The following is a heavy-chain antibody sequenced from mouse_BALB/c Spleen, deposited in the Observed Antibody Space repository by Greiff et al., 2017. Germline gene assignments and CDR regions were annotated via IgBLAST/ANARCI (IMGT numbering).Heavy chain of an antibody. CDR3: AREDGMSNYDWFAY. CDR1: GYTFTSYN. D-gene: IGHD2-5*01. V-gene: IGHV1-12*01. J-gene: IGHJ3*01. Sequence: QVQLKQPGAELVKPGASVKMSCKASGYTFTSYNMHWVKQTPGQGLEWIGAIYPGNGDTSYNQKFKGKATLTADKSSSTAYMQLSSLTSEDSAVYYCAREDGMSNYDWFAYWGQGTLVTVSA. CDR2: IYPGNGDT.